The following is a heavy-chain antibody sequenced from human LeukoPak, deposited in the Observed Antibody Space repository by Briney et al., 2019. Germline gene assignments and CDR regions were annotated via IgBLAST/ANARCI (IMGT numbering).Heavy chain of an antibody. CDR2: ISAYNGLT. J-gene: IGHJ4*02. V-gene: IGHV1-18*01. D-gene: IGHD2-8*02. CDR1: GYTFNTYG. Sequence: GASVKVFCKASGYTFNTYGISWVRQAPGQGLEWMGWISAYNGLTNYAQNLQDRITMTTDTSTTAYMELRSLRFDDTAVYYCARDDASWGLQSRTGIDYWGQGTLVTVSS. CDR3: ARDDASWGLQSRTGIDY.